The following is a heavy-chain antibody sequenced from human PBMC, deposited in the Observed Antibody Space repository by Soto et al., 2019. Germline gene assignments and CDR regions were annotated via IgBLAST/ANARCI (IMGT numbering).Heavy chain of an antibody. CDR1: GGSISSHY. CDR2: LYYTGST. V-gene: IGHV4-59*11. D-gene: IGHD4-17*01. Sequence: SETLSLTCTVSGGSISSHYWSWVRQPPGKGLEWIGYLYYTGSTNYNASLKSQVTMSLDTSKNQFSLMLTSVTAADTAVYYCARVGAAVTSQALGFDHWGQGILVTVSS. J-gene: IGHJ4*02. CDR3: ARVGAAVTSQALGFDH.